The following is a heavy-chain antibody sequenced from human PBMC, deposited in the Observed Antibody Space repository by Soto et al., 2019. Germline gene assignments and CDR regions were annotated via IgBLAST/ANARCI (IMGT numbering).Heavy chain of an antibody. J-gene: IGHJ6*02. Sequence: GGSLRLSCAASGFTFSSYAMHWVRQAPGKGLEWVAVISYDESNKYYADSVKGRFTISRDNSKNTLYLQMNSLRAEDTAVYYCARDEDTAMVKSDYYYYGMDVWGQGTTVTVSS. V-gene: IGHV3-30-3*01. CDR3: ARDEDTAMVKSDYYYYGMDV. D-gene: IGHD5-18*01. CDR1: GFTFSSYA. CDR2: ISYDESNK.